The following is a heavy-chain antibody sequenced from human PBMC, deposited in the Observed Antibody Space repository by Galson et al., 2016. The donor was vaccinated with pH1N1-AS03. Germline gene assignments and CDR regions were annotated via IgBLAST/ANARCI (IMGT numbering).Heavy chain of an antibody. CDR3: AREDNFGSGGFLSYDY. J-gene: IGHJ4*02. CDR1: AFSFSSYS. CDR2: ISAGGVTT. V-gene: IGHV3-23*01. D-gene: IGHD2-15*01. Sequence: SLRLSCAASAFSFSSYSMSWVRQAPGKGLEWVSAISAGGVTTYYADSVRGRFTISRDNSKKTLSLQMNGLRAEDTALYYCAREDNFGSGGFLSYDYWGLGILVTVSS.